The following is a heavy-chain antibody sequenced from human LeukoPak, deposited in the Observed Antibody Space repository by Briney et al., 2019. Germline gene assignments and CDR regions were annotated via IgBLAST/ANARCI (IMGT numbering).Heavy chain of an antibody. Sequence: SETLSLTCAVYGGSFSGYYWSWIRQPPGKGLEWIGYIYYSGSTNYNPSLKSRVTISVDTSKNQFSLKLSSVTAADTAVYYCAREGSSWMGGFDYWGQGTLVTVSS. D-gene: IGHD6-13*01. V-gene: IGHV4-59*01. CDR3: AREGSSWMGGFDY. CDR2: IYYSGST. J-gene: IGHJ4*02. CDR1: GGSFSGYY.